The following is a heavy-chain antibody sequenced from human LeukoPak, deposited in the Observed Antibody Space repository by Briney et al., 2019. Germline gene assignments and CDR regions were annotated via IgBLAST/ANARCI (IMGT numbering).Heavy chain of an antibody. CDR1: GFTFSSYG. Sequence: GGSLRLSCAASGFTFSSYGMHWVRQAPGKGLEWVAVIWYDGSNKYYADSVKGRFTISRDNSKNTLYLQMNSLRAEDTAVYYCARDEVLGYSSGWSLLDYWGQGTLATVSS. D-gene: IGHD6-19*01. CDR2: IWYDGSNK. J-gene: IGHJ4*02. V-gene: IGHV3-33*01. CDR3: ARDEVLGYSSGWSLLDY.